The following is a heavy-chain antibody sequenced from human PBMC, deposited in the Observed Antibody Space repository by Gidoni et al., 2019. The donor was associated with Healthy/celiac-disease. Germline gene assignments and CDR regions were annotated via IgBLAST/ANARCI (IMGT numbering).Heavy chain of an antibody. CDR1: GFTFSCSA. J-gene: IGHJ4*02. Sequence: EVQLLESGGGLVQPGGSLSLSCAASGFTFSCSAMSWVRQAPGKGLEWVSAIRGSGGRTYYADSVKGRFTISRDNSKNTLYLQMNSLRAEDTAVYYCAKDTLDYVWGSYRHNYWGQGTLVTVSS. CDR2: IRGSGGRT. V-gene: IGHV3-23*01. D-gene: IGHD3-16*02. CDR3: AKDTLDYVWGSYRHNY.